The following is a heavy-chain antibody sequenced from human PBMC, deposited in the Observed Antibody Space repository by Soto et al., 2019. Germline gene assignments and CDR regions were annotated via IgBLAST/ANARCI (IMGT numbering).Heavy chain of an antibody. CDR1: GGSVRSGSYY. J-gene: IGHJ4*02. CDR3: ARDSSGRHDY. Sequence: SETLSLTCSVSGGSVRSGSYYWTWIRQPPGKGLEWIGYIYQSGTTNYNASLKSRVTISIDTSKNQFFLKLNSVTAADTAVYYCARDSSGRHDYWGQGTLVTVS. D-gene: IGHD3-22*01. CDR2: IYQSGTT. V-gene: IGHV4-61*01.